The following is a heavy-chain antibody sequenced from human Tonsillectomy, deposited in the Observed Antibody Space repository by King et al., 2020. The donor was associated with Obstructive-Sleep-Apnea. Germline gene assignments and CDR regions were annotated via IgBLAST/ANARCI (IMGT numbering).Heavy chain of an antibody. J-gene: IGHJ4*02. D-gene: IGHD5-18*01. CDR1: GFTFSSYS. CDR2: ISSSGGPI. CDR3: ARSGGYTYGSVRY. Sequence: VQLVESGGGLVQPGGSLRLSCAASGFTFSSYSMNWVRQAPGKGLEWISYISSSGGPIYYADSVKGRFTISRDNAKNSLYLQMNSLRVEDTAVYYCARSGGYTYGSVRYWGQGTLVTVSS. V-gene: IGHV3-48*04.